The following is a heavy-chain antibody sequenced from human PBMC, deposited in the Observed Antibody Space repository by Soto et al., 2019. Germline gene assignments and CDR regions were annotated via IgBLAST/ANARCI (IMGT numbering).Heavy chain of an antibody. CDR1: GGSIRTGGYY. V-gene: IGHV4-31*03. CDR3: ATNGGYYDSSGPKYFPH. D-gene: IGHD3-22*01. J-gene: IGHJ1*01. CDR2: IYFSGTT. Sequence: SETLSLTCTVSGGSIRTGGYYWSWIRQLPGKGLECIGYIYFSGTTYYNPSLKSRVTISVDASKSQFSLKLTSVAAADTAVYYCATNGGYYDSSGPKYFPHWG.